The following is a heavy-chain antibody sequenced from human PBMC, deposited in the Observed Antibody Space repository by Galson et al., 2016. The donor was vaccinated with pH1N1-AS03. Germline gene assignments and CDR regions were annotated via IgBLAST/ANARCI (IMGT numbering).Heavy chain of an antibody. J-gene: IGHJ4*02. Sequence: SLRLSCAASGFTFSNDWMNLVRQAPGTGLEWAGRIKRQLLGGAIEYEAPVKGRFTITRDDSKETLSLQMNSLETEDTAVYYCTKGLYDTGGVDHWGQGTLVTVSS. D-gene: IGHD3-16*01. CDR3: TKGLYDTGGVDH. V-gene: IGHV3-15*01. CDR2: IKRQLLGGAI. CDR1: GFTFSNDW.